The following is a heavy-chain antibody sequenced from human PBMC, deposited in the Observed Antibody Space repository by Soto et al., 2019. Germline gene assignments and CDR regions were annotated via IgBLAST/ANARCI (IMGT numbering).Heavy chain of an antibody. Sequence: SETLSLTCTVSGGSISSYYWSWIRQPPGKGLEWIGYIHYSGSTNYNPSLKSRVTISVDTSKNQFSLKLSSVTAADTAVHYCARQVFDYFYYYMDVWGKGTTVTVSS. J-gene: IGHJ6*03. V-gene: IGHV4-59*08. CDR2: IHYSGST. CDR1: GGSISSYY. CDR3: ARQVFDYFYYYMDV.